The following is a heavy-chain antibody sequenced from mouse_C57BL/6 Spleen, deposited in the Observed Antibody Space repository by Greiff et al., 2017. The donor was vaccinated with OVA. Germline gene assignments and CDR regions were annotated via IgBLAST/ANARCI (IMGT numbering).Heavy chain of an antibody. Sequence: EVQLQQSGAELVKPGASVKLSCTASGFNIKDYYMHWVKQRTEQGLEWIGRIDPEDGETKYAPQFQGKATITADTSSNTAYLQLSSLTSEDTAVYYCDYYGSSSPWYFDVWGTGTTVTVSS. CDR2: IDPEDGET. CDR3: DYYGSSSPWYFDV. D-gene: IGHD1-1*01. V-gene: IGHV14-2*01. J-gene: IGHJ1*03. CDR1: GFNIKDYY.